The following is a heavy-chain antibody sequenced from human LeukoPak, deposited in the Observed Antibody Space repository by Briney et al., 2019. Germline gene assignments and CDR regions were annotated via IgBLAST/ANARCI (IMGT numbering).Heavy chain of an antibody. Sequence: GGSLRLSCAASGFTFSNYSMTWVRQAPGKGLEWVSGINNGGSTTYYADSVKGRFTISRDNSKNALYLQMNSLRAEDTAVYYCAKDGNQVDTAMVFDYWGQGTLVTVSS. J-gene: IGHJ4*02. D-gene: IGHD5-18*01. CDR2: INNGGSTT. CDR1: GFTFSNYS. CDR3: AKDGNQVDTAMVFDY. V-gene: IGHV3-23*01.